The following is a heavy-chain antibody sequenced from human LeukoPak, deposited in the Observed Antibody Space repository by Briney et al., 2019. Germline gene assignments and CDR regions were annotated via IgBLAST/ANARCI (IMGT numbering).Heavy chain of an antibody. Sequence: GGSLRLSCAASGFTFSSYGMHWVRQAPGKGPEGGAVISDDGTKKYYGDSEKGRFTISRDNSKNTLFLQMNSLRAEDTAVYYCARDNYYGSGSYNYYGMDVWGQGTTVTVTS. CDR1: GFTFSSYG. CDR2: ISDDGTKK. J-gene: IGHJ6*02. D-gene: IGHD3-10*01. CDR3: ARDNYYGSGSYNYYGMDV. V-gene: IGHV3-30*19.